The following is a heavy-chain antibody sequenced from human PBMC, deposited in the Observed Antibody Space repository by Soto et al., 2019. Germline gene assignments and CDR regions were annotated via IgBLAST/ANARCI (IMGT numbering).Heavy chain of an antibody. V-gene: IGHV1-69*12. CDR3: ARDKDRVRFGGNYYYGMDV. D-gene: IGHD3-3*01. CDR2: IIPIFGTA. CDR1: GGTFSSYA. J-gene: IGHJ6*02. Sequence: QVQLVQSGAEVMQPGSSVRVSCKASGGTFSSYAISWVRQAPGQGLEWMGGIIPIFGTADYAQKFQGRVTITADESTTXAXXELSSLGSEDTAVYFCARDKDRVRFGGNYYYGMDVWGQGTTVTVSS.